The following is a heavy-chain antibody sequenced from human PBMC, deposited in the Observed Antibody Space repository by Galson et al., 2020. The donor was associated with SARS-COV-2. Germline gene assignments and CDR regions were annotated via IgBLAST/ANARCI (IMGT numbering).Heavy chain of an antibody. V-gene: IGHV1-24*01. CDR3: ATMDPYGILTGYQITITSDYYGMDV. CDR2: FDPEVGET. D-gene: IGHD3-9*01. J-gene: IGHJ6*02. Sequence: ASVKVSCKVSGYTLTELSMHWVRQAPGKGLEWMGGFDPEVGETIYAQKFQARATMTEDPSTDPAYMELSSLGSEDTAVYYFATMDPYGILTGYQITITSDYYGMDVWGQGTTVTVSS. CDR1: GYTLTELS.